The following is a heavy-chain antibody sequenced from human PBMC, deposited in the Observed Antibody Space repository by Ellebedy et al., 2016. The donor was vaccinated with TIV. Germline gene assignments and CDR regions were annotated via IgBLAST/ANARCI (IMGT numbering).Heavy chain of an antibody. CDR1: GFTFSSYG. J-gene: IGHJ4*02. V-gene: IGHV3-9*01. Sequence: GGSLRLXXAASGFTFSSYGMHWVRQAPGKGLEWVSGISWNSGSIGYADSVKGRFTISRDNAKNSLYLQMNSLRAEDTAVYYCARGTIYGSGSPFDYWGQGTLVTVSS. CDR2: ISWNSGSI. D-gene: IGHD3-10*01. CDR3: ARGTIYGSGSPFDY.